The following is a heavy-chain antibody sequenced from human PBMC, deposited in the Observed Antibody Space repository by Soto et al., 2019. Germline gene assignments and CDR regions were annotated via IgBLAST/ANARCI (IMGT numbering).Heavy chain of an antibody. Sequence: QVQLVQSGAEVKKPGSSVKVSCKASGGTFRSYTISWVRQAPGQGLEWMGRIIPILGIANYAQKFQDRVTITQDKSTSTSHMELSSLRSEDTAVYYCAVDVDIVATLHPWGQGTLVTVSS. CDR3: AVDVDIVATLHP. V-gene: IGHV1-69*02. CDR2: IIPILGIA. J-gene: IGHJ5*02. CDR1: GGTFRSYT. D-gene: IGHD5-12*01.